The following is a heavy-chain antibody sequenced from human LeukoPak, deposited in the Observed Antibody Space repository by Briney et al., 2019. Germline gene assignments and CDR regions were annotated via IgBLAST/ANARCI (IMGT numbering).Heavy chain of an antibody. J-gene: IGHJ4*02. CDR1: GFTFSSYS. Sequence: PGRSLRLSCAASGFTFSSYSMNWVRQAPGKGLEWVSSISSSNNDIYYADSVKGRFTISRDNAKNSLYLQMNSLRAEDTAVYYCARQYSSGLYFFDYWGQGTLVTVSS. D-gene: IGHD6-19*01. V-gene: IGHV3-21*01. CDR3: ARQYSSGLYFFDY. CDR2: ISSSNNDI.